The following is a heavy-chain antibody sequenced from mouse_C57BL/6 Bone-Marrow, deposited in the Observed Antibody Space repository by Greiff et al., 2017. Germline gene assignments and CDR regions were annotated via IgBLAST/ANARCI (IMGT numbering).Heavy chain of an antibody. J-gene: IGHJ1*03. CDR3: ARDYGSSYWYFDG. Sequence: QVQLQQSGPELVKPGASVKLSCKASGYTFTSYDINWVKQRPGQGLAWIGWIYPRVGSTKYNEKFKGKATLTVDTSSSTAYMELHSLTSEDSAVYFCARDYGSSYWYFDGWGTGTTVTVSS. V-gene: IGHV1-85*01. CDR2: IYPRVGST. D-gene: IGHD1-1*01. CDR1: GYTFTSYD.